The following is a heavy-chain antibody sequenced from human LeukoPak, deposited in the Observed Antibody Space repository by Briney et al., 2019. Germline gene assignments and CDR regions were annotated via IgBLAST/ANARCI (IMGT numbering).Heavy chain of an antibody. CDR2: VSGSGGST. D-gene: IGHD3-22*01. Sequence: LTGGSLRLSCAAAGFTFSSYGMGWVRQAPGEGLGWVSAVSGSGGSTYYADSVNGRLTISRDNAKNTLYLQMNSLRAEDTAAYYCAKDRGYSNYFDYWGQGTLVTVSS. J-gene: IGHJ4*02. V-gene: IGHV3-23*01. CDR3: AKDRGYSNYFDY. CDR1: GFTFSSYG.